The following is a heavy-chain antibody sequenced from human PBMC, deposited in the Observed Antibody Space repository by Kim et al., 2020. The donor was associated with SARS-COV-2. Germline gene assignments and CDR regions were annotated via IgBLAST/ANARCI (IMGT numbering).Heavy chain of an antibody. Sequence: GGSLRLSCAASGFTVSSNYMSWVRQAPGKGLEWVSVIYSGGSTYYADSVKGRFTISRHNSKNTLYLQMNSLRAEDTAVYYCARDRAVADDDAFDIWGQGTMVTVSS. D-gene: IGHD6-19*01. V-gene: IGHV3-53*04. CDR2: IYSGGST. J-gene: IGHJ3*02. CDR1: GFTVSSNY. CDR3: ARDRAVADDDAFDI.